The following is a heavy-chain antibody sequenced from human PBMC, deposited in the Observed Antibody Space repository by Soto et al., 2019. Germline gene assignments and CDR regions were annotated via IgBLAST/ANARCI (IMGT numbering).Heavy chain of an antibody. D-gene: IGHD3-3*01. V-gene: IGHV1-18*01. CDR3: ARGMYYDFWSGSLYDYYYYMDV. J-gene: IGHJ6*03. Sequence: GASVKVSCKASGYTFTSYGISWVRQAPGQGLEWMGWISAYNGNTNYAQKLQGRVTMTTDTSTSTAYMELRSLRSDDTAVYYCARGMYYDFWSGSLYDYYYYMDVWGKGTTVTVSS. CDR1: GYTFTSYG. CDR2: ISAYNGNT.